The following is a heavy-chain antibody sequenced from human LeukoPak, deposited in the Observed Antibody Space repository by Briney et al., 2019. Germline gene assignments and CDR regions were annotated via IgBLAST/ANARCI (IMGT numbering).Heavy chain of an antibody. D-gene: IGHD1-14*01. Sequence: ASVKVSCKASGYTLTGLYMHWVRQAPGQGLEWMGWINPNSGATNYAQKFQGRVAMTRDTSISTAYMELNWLTSDDTAVYYCAGMTTTWSPLDYWGQGTLVTVSS. J-gene: IGHJ4*02. CDR1: GYTLTGLY. CDR3: AGMTTTWSPLDY. V-gene: IGHV1-2*02. CDR2: INPNSGAT.